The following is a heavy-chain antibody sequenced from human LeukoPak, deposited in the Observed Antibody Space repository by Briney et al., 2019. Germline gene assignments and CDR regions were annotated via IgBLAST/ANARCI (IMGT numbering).Heavy chain of an antibody. CDR2: INPSGGST. Sequence: ASVKVSCNASGYTFTSYYMHWVRQAPGQGLEWMGIINPSGGSTSYAQKFQGRVTMTRDMSTSTVYMELSSLRSEDTAVYYCARDRGGSGSSNWFDPWGQGTLVTVSS. J-gene: IGHJ5*02. D-gene: IGHD3-10*01. CDR1: GYTFTSYY. V-gene: IGHV1-46*01. CDR3: ARDRGGSGSSNWFDP.